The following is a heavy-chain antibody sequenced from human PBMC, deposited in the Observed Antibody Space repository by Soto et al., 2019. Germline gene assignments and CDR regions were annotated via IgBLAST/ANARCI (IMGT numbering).Heavy chain of an antibody. D-gene: IGHD3-22*01. J-gene: IGHJ3*02. Sequence: GGSLRLSCAASGFTFSSYWMHWVRQAPGKGLVWVSRINSDGSSTSYADSVKGRFTISRDNAKNTLYLQMNSLRAEDTAVYYCARGLQLYYYDRSGAFDIWGQGTMVTVSS. CDR2: INSDGSST. CDR3: ARGLQLYYYDRSGAFDI. V-gene: IGHV3-74*01. CDR1: GFTFSSYW.